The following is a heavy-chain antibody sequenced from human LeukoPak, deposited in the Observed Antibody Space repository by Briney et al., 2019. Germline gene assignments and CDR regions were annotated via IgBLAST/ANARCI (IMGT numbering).Heavy chain of an antibody. CDR2: IIPIFCTE. CDR1: GYTFTGYY. Sequence: SVKDSCKASGYTFTGYYMHWVRQAPGQGLEWMGGIIPIFCTEHFPQKFRGRLMITADKSTSTAYMELSSLRSEDTAVYYCGRDSGLGNTAMAYYYYYYMDVWGKGTTVTVSS. CDR3: GRDSGLGNTAMAYYYYYYMDV. V-gene: IGHV1-69*06. D-gene: IGHD5-18*01. J-gene: IGHJ6*03.